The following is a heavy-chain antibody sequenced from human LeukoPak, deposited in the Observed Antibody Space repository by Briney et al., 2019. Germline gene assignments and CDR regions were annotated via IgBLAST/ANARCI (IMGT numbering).Heavy chain of an antibody. Sequence: SQTLSLTCTVSGGSISSGDYYWSWIRQPPGKGLEWIWYIYYSGSTYYNPCLKSRVTISVGRSKKQFSLKLSSVTAADTAVYYCGRWYSSSWAFDYWGQGTLVAVSS. CDR3: GRWYSSSWAFDY. V-gene: IGHV4-30-4*01. J-gene: IGHJ4*02. CDR2: IYYSGST. CDR1: GGSISSGDYY. D-gene: IGHD6-13*01.